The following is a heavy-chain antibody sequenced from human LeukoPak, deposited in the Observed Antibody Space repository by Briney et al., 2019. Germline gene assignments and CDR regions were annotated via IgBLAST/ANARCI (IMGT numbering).Heavy chain of an antibody. CDR1: GGSTSSSSYY. CDR2: IYYSGST. CDR3: ARVGETKRTNHCSSTSCSTEDFH. J-gene: IGHJ4*02. Sequence: SETLSLTCTVSGGSTSSSSYYWGWIRQPPGKGLEWIGSIYYSGSTYYNPSLKSRVTISVDTSKNQFSLKLSSVTAADTAVYYCARVGETKRTNHCSSTSCSTEDFHWGQGTLVTVSS. V-gene: IGHV4-39*07. D-gene: IGHD2-2*01.